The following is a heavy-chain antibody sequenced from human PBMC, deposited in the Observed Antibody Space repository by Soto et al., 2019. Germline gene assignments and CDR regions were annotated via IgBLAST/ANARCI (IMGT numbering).Heavy chain of an antibody. Sequence: ASVKVSCKASGGTFSSHAISWVRQAPGQGLEWMGGIIPFFKATNYAQKFQGRVTITANDSTSTAYMDLYSLRSEDTAVYYCARDVPLNYYDGTYSYYAMDVWGQGTTVTVSS. CDR1: GGTFSSHA. V-gene: IGHV1-69*13. J-gene: IGHJ6*02. CDR2: IIPFFKAT. D-gene: IGHD3-16*01. CDR3: ARDVPLNYYDGTYSYYAMDV.